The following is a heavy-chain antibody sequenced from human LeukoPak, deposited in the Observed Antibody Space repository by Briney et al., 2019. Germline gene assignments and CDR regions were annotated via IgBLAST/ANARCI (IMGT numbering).Heavy chain of an antibody. D-gene: IGHD2-21*01. CDR3: ARDLWQDTYFDY. Sequence: ASVKVSCKESGYTFTSYYMHWVRQAPGQGLEWMGIINPSGGSTSYAQKFQGRVTMTRDTSTSTVYMELSSLRSEDTAVYYCARDLWQDTYFDYWGQGTLVTVSS. CDR1: GYTFTSYY. V-gene: IGHV1-46*01. J-gene: IGHJ4*02. CDR2: INPSGGST.